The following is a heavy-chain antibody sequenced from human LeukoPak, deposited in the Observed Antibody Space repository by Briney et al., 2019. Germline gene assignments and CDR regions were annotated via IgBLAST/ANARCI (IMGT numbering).Heavy chain of an antibody. D-gene: IGHD3-10*01. J-gene: IGHJ6*04. CDR3: ARDRGFGYYGMDV. Sequence: ASVKVSCKASGYTFTSYYTHWVRQAPGQGLEWMGIINPSGGSTSHAQKFQGRVTMTRDTSTSTVYMELSSLRSEDTAVYYCARDRGFGYYGMDVWGKGTTVTVSS. CDR1: GYTFTSYY. CDR2: INPSGGST. V-gene: IGHV1-46*01.